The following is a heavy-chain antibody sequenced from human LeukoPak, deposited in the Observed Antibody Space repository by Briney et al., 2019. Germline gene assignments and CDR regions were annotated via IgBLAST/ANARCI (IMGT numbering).Heavy chain of an antibody. V-gene: IGHV1-18*01. Sequence: ASVKVSCKASGYTFTHYGINWVRQAPGQGLEWMGWISAYNGNTNYAQKLQGRVTMTTDTSTSTAYMELRSLRSDDTAVYYCARGRTAAAGNYYYYGMDVWGQGTTVTVSS. CDR3: ARGRTAAAGNYYYYGMDV. D-gene: IGHD6-13*01. J-gene: IGHJ6*02. CDR1: GYTFTHYG. CDR2: ISAYNGNT.